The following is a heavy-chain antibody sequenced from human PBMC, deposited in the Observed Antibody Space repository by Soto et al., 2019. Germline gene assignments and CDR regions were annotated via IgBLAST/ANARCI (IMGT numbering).Heavy chain of an antibody. V-gene: IGHV4-39*01. D-gene: IGHD1-26*01. Sequence: ETLSLTCTVSGGSISSSNYYWAWIRQPPGKGLEWIGNIYYTEGTYYNPSLKSRVTISVDTSENQVSLKLFSVTAADTALYYCVSAAKWELLFDYWGQGIQVTVSS. J-gene: IGHJ4*02. CDR3: VSAAKWELLFDY. CDR2: IYYTEGT. CDR1: GGSISSSNYY.